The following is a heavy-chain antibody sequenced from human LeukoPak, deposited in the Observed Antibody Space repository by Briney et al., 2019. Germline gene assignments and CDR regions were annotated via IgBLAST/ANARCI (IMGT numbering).Heavy chain of an antibody. V-gene: IGHV4-59*08. Sequence: SETLSLTCTVSGGSISSYYWSWIRQPPGKGLEGIGYICYSGRTNYHPSLKSRVTISVDTFKNQVILKLSSVTAADTAVYYCASRGVRGGINWFDPWGQGTLVTVSS. CDR3: ASRGVRGGINWFDP. J-gene: IGHJ5*02. CDR1: GGSISSYY. CDR2: ICYSGRT. D-gene: IGHD3-10*01.